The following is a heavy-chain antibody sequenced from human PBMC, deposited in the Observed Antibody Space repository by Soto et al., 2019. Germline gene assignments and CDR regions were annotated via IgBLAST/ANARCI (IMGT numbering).Heavy chain of an antibody. V-gene: IGHV4-39*01. CDR2: IYYSGST. Sequence: PSETLSLTCTVSGGSISSSSYYWGWIRQPPGKGLEWIGSIYYSGSTYYNPSLKSRVTISVDTSKNQFSLKLSSVTAADTAVYYCASGYSGYDFYYYHYGMDVWGQGTTVT. D-gene: IGHD5-12*01. CDR3: ASGYSGYDFYYYHYGMDV. CDR1: GGSISSSSYY. J-gene: IGHJ6*02.